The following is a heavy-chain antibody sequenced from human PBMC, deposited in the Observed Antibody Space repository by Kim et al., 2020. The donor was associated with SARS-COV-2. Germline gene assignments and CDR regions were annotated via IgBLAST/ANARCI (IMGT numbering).Heavy chain of an antibody. CDR2: IYYTGST. J-gene: IGHJ4*02. CDR3: ARGTESRTTPFDY. Sequence: SETLSLTCTVSGGSISSYYWSWIRQPPGKRLEWIGYIYYTGSTNYNPSLKSRVTISVDTSKNQFSLKLSSVTAADTAVYYCARGTESRTTPFDYWGQGTLVTVSS. V-gene: IGHV4-59*01. D-gene: IGHD1-1*01. CDR1: GGSISSYY.